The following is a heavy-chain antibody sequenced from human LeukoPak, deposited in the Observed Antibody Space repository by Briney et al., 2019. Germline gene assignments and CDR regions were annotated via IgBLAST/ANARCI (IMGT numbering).Heavy chain of an antibody. V-gene: IGHV5-51*01. Sequence: GESLKISCKGSGYSFTSYWIGWVRQMPGKGLEWMGIIYPGDSDTRYSPSFQGQVTISADKSISTAYLQWSSLKASDTAMYYCARWGWPVTTEGHWFDPWGQGTLVTVSS. CDR3: ARWGWPVTTEGHWFDP. D-gene: IGHD4-17*01. CDR1: GYSFTSYW. CDR2: IYPGDSDT. J-gene: IGHJ5*02.